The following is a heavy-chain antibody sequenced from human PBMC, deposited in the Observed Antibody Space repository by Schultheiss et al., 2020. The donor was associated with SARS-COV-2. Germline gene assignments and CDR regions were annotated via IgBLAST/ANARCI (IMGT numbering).Heavy chain of an antibody. D-gene: IGHD3-22*01. J-gene: IGHJ4*02. CDR3: ARVLDYYDSSGYYSVLAYYFDY. Sequence: ASVKVSCKASGYTFTSYYMHWVRQAPGQGLEWMGGINADNGNTKYSQKFQGRVTITRDTSASTAYMELSRLRSDDTAVYYCARVLDYYDSSGYYSVLAYYFDYWGQGTLVTVSS. V-gene: IGHV1-3*01. CDR2: INADNGNT. CDR1: GYTFTSYY.